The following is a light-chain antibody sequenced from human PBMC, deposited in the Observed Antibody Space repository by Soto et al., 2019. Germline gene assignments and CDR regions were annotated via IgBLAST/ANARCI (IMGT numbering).Light chain of an antibody. V-gene: IGLV1-44*01. CDR3: AAWDDSLSGHVV. Sequence: QSVLIQPPSASGTPGQRVTISCSGSSSNIGSNPVNWYQQLPGTAPKLLIFTNDQRPSGVPDRFSGSKSGTSASLAISGLQSGDEAVYHCAAWDDSLSGHVVFGGGTKVTVL. CDR2: TND. J-gene: IGLJ2*01. CDR1: SSNIGSNP.